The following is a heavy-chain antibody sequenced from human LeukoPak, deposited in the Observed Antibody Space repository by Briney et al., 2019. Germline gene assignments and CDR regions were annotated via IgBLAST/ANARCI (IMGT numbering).Heavy chain of an antibody. CDR2: ISSSSSYI. V-gene: IGHV3-21*01. CDR3: ARAGAYCSGGSCYSVRSYYYYGMDV. Sequence: GGSLRLSCAASGFTFSSYSMNWVRQAPGKGLEWVSSISSSSSYIHYADSVKGRFTISRDNAKNSLYLQMNSLRAEDTAVYYCARAGAYCSGGSCYSVRSYYYYGMDVWGQGTTVTVSS. J-gene: IGHJ6*02. CDR1: GFTFSSYS. D-gene: IGHD2-15*01.